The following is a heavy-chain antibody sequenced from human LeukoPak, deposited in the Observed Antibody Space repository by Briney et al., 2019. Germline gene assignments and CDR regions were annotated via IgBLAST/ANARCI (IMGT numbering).Heavy chain of an antibody. V-gene: IGHV1-46*01. CDR3: ARDNSVGDIAWWFDP. J-gene: IGHJ5*02. CDR2: INPSGSST. D-gene: IGHD3-16*02. CDR1: GYSFTSHY. Sequence: ASVKVSCKASGYSFTSHYMHWVRQAPGQGLEWLGLINPSGSSTLYAQKFQGRVTMTRDMSATTDYMELSSLRSEDTAVYYCARDNSVGDIAWWFDPWGQGTLVTVSS.